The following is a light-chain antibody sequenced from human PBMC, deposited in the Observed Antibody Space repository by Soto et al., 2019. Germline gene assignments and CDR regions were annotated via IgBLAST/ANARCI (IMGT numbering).Light chain of an antibody. CDR1: QSVGSY. CDR2: DAS. J-gene: IGKJ1*01. V-gene: IGKV3-11*01. CDR3: QQRTNWT. Sequence: EIVLTPSPATLSLSPGETATLYCRASQSVGSYLAWYQHKPGQAPRLLISDASNRATGIPARFSGSGSGTDFTLTISSLEPEDFAVYYCQQRTNWTFGQGTKVDIK.